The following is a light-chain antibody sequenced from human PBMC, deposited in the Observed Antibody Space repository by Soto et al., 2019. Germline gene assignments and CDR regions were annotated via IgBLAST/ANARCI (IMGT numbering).Light chain of an antibody. V-gene: IGKV3-20*01. CDR3: QQYGSSPPGIT. CDR2: GAS. Sequence: EIVLTQSPGTLSLSPGERATLSCRASQSVSSSYLAWYQQKPGQAPRLLIYGASSRATGIPDRFSGSGSGTDFTLTISRLEPEDFAVYYCQQYGSSPPGITFGQGTRLELN. J-gene: IGKJ5*01. CDR1: QSVSSSY.